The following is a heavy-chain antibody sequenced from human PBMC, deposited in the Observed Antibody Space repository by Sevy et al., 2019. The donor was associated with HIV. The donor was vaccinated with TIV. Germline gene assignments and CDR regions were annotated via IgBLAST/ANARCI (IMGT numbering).Heavy chain of an antibody. V-gene: IGHV1-24*01. J-gene: IGHJ6*02. D-gene: IGHD1-20*01. CDR1: GSTLTELS. Sequence: ASVKVSCKVSGSTLTELSVHWVRQAPGKGLEWMGAFDPKQGETLYAHNFQGRVTMTEDTSTDTAYMELSSLRSEDTAVCYCATCGSQPLLPRGVYNYYAMDVWGQGTTVTVSS. CDR3: ATCGSQPLLPRGVYNYYAMDV. CDR2: FDPKQGET.